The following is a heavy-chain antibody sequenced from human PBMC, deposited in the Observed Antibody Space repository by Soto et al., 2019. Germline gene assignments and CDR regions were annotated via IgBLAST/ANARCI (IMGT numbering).Heavy chain of an antibody. J-gene: IGHJ4*02. CDR2: ISGSGKTI. CDR3: ARDGGRGWDLDN. V-gene: IGHV3-11*01. Sequence: QVQLVESGGGLVRPGGSLRLSCAASGFTFSVYYMSWIRQAPGKGLEWVSHISGSGKTIYYADSVKGRFSISRDNAENSLYLQMNSLRGEDTGVYYCARDGGRGWDLDNWGQGTLVTVSS. CDR1: GFTFSVYY. D-gene: IGHD6-19*01.